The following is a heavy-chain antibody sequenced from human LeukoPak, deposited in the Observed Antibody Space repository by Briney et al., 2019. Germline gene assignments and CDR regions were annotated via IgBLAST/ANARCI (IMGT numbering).Heavy chain of an antibody. CDR2: IIPILGIA. CDR1: VGTFSSYA. CDR3: ARPLDYYDSLGGFDP. J-gene: IGHJ5*02. Sequence: GASVKVSCKASVGTFSSYAISWVRQAPGQGLEWMGMIIPILGIANYAQKFQGRVTITADKSTSTAYMELSSLRSEDTAVYYCARPLDYYDSLGGFDPWGQGTLVTVSS. V-gene: IGHV1-69*04. D-gene: IGHD3-22*01.